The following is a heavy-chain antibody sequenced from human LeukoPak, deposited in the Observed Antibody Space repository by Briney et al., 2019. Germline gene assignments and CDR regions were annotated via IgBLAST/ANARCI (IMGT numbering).Heavy chain of an antibody. D-gene: IGHD1-14*01. CDR1: GGTFSSYA. CDR3: ARAPDRDDRLDY. Sequence: ASVKVSCKASGGTFSSYAISWVRQAPGQGLEWMGGIIPIFGTANYAQKFQGRVTITTDESTSTAYMELSSLRSEDTAVYYCARAPDRDDRLDYWGQGTLVTVSS. CDR2: IIPIFGTA. J-gene: IGHJ4*02. V-gene: IGHV1-69*05.